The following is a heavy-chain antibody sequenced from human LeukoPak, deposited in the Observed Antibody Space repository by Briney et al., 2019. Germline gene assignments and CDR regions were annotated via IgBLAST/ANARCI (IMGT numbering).Heavy chain of an antibody. CDR1: GGSISGYY. CDR2: INYSGNT. D-gene: IGHD5-12*01. V-gene: IGHV4-59*01. Sequence: SETLSLTCTVSGGSISGYYWSWIRQSPGKGLKWIGYINYSGNTNYNPSLKSRLTMSVDTSKNQFSLNLSSVTDADTAMYYCARERGYTLDYWGQGTLVTVSS. J-gene: IGHJ4*02. CDR3: ARERGYTLDY.